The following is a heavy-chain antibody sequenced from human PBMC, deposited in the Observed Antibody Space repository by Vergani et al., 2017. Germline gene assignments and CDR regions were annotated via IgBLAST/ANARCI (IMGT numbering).Heavy chain of an antibody. V-gene: IGHV4-61*02. CDR3: ARRSGGYDSGGKVHPLRTAFDV. D-gene: IGHD3-22*01. CDR2: ISASGNA. CDR1: GGSISAGYYF. J-gene: IGHJ3*01. Sequence: QVQLQASGPGRVKPSQTLSLTCTMSGGSISAGYYFWSWIRQPAGKGLEWLGHISASGNASHSPSLKTRVSMSVDTSKNQFSLTVTSVTAADTAIYFCARRSGGYDSGGKVHPLRTAFDVWVHGTVVTVSS.